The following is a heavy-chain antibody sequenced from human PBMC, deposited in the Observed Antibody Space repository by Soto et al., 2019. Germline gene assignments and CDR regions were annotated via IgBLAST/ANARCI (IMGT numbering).Heavy chain of an antibody. CDR2: IIPILGIA. CDR3: AVDTYYDVTPRFDP. D-gene: IGHD3-10*02. Sequence: SVKVSCKASGGTFSSYTISWVRQAPGQGLEWMGRIIPILGIANYAQKFQGRVTITADKSTSTAYMELSSLRSEDTAVYYCAVDTYYDVTPRFDPWGQGTLDTVS. CDR1: GGTFSSYT. V-gene: IGHV1-69*02. J-gene: IGHJ5*02.